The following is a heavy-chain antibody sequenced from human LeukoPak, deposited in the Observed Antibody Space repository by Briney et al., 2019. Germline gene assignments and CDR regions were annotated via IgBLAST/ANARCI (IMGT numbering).Heavy chain of an antibody. CDR1: GFTFSTYW. J-gene: IGHJ4*02. CDR2: INSDGIST. Sequence: GGSLRLSCAASGFTFSTYWMHWVRQAPGKGLVWVSRINSDGISTSYADSVKGRFTISRDNAKNTLYLQMNSLRAEDTAVYYCARSYTYYYDSSGSALTGYWGQGTLVTVSS. CDR3: ARSYTYYYDSSGSALTGY. D-gene: IGHD3-22*01. V-gene: IGHV3-74*01.